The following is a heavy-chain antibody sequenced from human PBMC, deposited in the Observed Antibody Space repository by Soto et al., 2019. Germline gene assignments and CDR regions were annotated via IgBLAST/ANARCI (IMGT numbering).Heavy chain of an antibody. D-gene: IGHD3-16*01. V-gene: IGHV1-8*01. Sequence: ASVKVSCKASGYMFTSYDINWVRQAAGQRLERLGRMNPNNGKTDYAQKFQGRLTMTRDTSISTVYMELSSLTSEDSAVYYCAKDFGVLYNWFDPWGKGTLVTVS. CDR2: MNPNNGKT. J-gene: IGHJ5*02. CDR1: GYMFTSYD. CDR3: AKDFGVLYNWFDP.